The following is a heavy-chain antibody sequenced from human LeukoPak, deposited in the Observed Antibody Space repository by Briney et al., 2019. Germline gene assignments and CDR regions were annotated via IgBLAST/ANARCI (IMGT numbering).Heavy chain of an antibody. CDR2: IRNSGTTI. V-gene: IGHV3-48*03. CDR3: ARADCSGVISTWSFDP. Sequence: PGGSLRLSCAASGFTFSSHAMNWVRQAPGKGLEWVSYIRNSGTTIYYADSVKGRFTISRDNAKNSLYLQMNSLRADDTAVYYCARADCSGVISTWSFDPWARGPRVTASS. CDR1: GFTFSSHA. J-gene: IGHJ2*01. D-gene: IGHD2-15*01.